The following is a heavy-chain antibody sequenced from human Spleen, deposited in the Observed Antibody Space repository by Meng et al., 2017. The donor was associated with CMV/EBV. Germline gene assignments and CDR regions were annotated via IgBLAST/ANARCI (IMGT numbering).Heavy chain of an antibody. Sequence: GGSLRLSWAASGFTFSSYAMPWVRQAPGKGLEWVAVISYDGSNKYYADSVKGRFTISRDNSKNSLYLQMNSLRAEDTAVYYCARGSRNWATSYFYGMDVWGQGTTVTVSS. D-gene: IGHD2-2*01. CDR2: ISYDGSNK. CDR1: GFTFSSYA. J-gene: IGHJ6*02. V-gene: IGHV3-30*04. CDR3: ARGSRNWATSYFYGMDV.